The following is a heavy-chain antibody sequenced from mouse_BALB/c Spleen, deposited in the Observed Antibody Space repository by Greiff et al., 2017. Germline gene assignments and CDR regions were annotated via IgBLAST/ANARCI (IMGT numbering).Heavy chain of an antibody. CDR3: TGRYDTWFAY. Sequence: EVKLEESGGGLVQPGGSMKLSCVASGFTFSSYWMSWVRQSPEKGLEWVAEIRLKSDNYATHYAESVKGKFTISRDDSKSRLYLQMNSLRAEDTGIYYCTGRYDTWFAYWGQGTLVTVSA. CDR2: IRLKSDNYAT. CDR1: GFTFSSYW. V-gene: IGHV6-3*01. J-gene: IGHJ3*01. D-gene: IGHD2-14*01.